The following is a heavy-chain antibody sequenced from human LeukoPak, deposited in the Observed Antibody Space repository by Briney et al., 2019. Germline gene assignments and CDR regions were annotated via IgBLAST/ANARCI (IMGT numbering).Heavy chain of an antibody. Sequence: PGGSLRLSCAASGFTFNNYWMSWVRQAPGKGLEWVANIKEDGSEKGYADSVKGRFTISRDNAEKSLYLQMNSLRAEDTAVYYCARDEIGGSFEYWGQGTQVTVSS. CDR1: GFTFNNYW. CDR3: ARDEIGGSFEY. D-gene: IGHD1-26*01. V-gene: IGHV3-7*01. CDR2: IKEDGSEK. J-gene: IGHJ4*02.